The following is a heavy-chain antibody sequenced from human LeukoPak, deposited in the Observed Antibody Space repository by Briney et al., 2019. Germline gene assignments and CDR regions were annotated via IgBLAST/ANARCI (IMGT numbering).Heavy chain of an antibody. Sequence: HPGGSLRLSCAASGFSFSSYAMSWVRQAPGKGLEWVSSFSGSGGSTYYADSVKGRFTISRDNSKNTLYLQMISLRAEDTAVYYCASTMVRGVPWGQGTLVTVSS. V-gene: IGHV3-23*01. CDR3: ASTMVRGVP. CDR2: FSGSGGST. D-gene: IGHD3-10*01. J-gene: IGHJ5*02. CDR1: GFSFSSYA.